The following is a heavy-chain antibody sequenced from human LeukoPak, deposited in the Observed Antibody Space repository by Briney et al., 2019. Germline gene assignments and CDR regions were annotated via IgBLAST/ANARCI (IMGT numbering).Heavy chain of an antibody. CDR3: VSIGRHLDPFDY. CDR1: GYTFTSYY. Sequence: ASVKASCKASGYTFTSYYLHWVRQAPGQGLEWMGIINPSGDSTTYAQRFQDRITMTRDTSTSTVYMELSSLRSEDTAVYYCVSIGRHLDPFDYWGQGTLVTVSS. V-gene: IGHV1-46*01. J-gene: IGHJ4*02. CDR2: INPSGDST. D-gene: IGHD2-21*01.